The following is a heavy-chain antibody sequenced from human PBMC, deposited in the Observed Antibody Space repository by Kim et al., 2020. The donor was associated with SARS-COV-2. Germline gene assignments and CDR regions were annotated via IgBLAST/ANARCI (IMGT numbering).Heavy chain of an antibody. Sequence: GGSLRLSCAASGFTFSSYSMSWVRQAPGKGLEWVSIISSRAGNLIYYADSVKGRFTISRDNSKNMVYMQMNSLRVEDTAVYYCAKKYTSDWRAFDFWGQG. CDR2: ISSRAGNLI. CDR3: AKKYTSDWRAFDF. J-gene: IGHJ3*01. D-gene: IGHD6-25*01. CDR1: GFTFSSYS. V-gene: IGHV3-23*05.